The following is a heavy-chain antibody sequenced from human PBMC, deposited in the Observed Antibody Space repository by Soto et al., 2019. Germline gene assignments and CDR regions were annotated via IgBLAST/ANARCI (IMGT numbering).Heavy chain of an antibody. CDR3: ARTDYGDYSSDY. D-gene: IGHD4-17*01. J-gene: IGHJ4*02. CDR2: IYYSGST. CDR1: GGSISSYY. V-gene: IGHV4-59*08. Sequence: PSETLSLTCTVSGGSISSYYWSWIRQPPGKGLEWIGYIYYSGSTNYNPSLKSRVTISVDTSKNQFSLKLSSVTAADTAVYYCARTDYGDYSSDYCGQGTQVTVSS.